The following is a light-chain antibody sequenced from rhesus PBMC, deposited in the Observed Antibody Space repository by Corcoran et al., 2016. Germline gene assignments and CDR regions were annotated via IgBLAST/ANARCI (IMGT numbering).Light chain of an antibody. CDR3: EQTLQTPRT. CDR2: EVS. CDR1: QSLLHSNGYTY. Sequence: DIVMTQTPLSLSVTPGEPASISCRSSQSLLHSNGYTYFHWYLQKPGQSPQLLIYEVSNRASGFPDRFRCRWSGTDFTLKISRVEAEEGGVYYGEQTLQTPRTYGQGTKVEIK. J-gene: IGKJ1*01. V-gene: IGKV2-78*01.